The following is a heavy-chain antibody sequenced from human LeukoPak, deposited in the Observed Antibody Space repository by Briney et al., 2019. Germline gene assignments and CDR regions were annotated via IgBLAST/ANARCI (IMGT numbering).Heavy chain of an antibody. CDR1: GFTFSNAW. V-gene: IGHV3-15*01. Sequence: GGSLRLSCAASGFTFSNAWMSWVRQAPGKGLEWVGRIKSKTDGGTTDYAAPVKGRFTISRDDSKNTLYLQMNSLKTEDTALYYCTTDLGYCSSTSCSTDYWGQGTLVTVSS. D-gene: IGHD2-2*02. CDR2: IKSKTDGGTT. J-gene: IGHJ4*02. CDR3: TTDLGYCSSTSCSTDY.